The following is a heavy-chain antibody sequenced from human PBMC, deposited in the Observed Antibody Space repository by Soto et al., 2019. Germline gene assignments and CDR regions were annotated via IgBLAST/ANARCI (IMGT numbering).Heavy chain of an antibody. CDR1: GGTFSSYA. V-gene: IGHV1-69*13. D-gene: IGHD6-13*01. CDR3: RRAAAGSTYYYYGMDV. J-gene: IGHJ6*02. Sequence: ASVKVSCKASGGTFSSYAISWVRQAPGQGLEWMGGIIPIFGTANYAQKFQGRVTITADESTSTAYMELSSLRSEDTAVYYCRRAAAGSTYYYYGMDVWGQGTTVTVSS. CDR2: IIPIFGTA.